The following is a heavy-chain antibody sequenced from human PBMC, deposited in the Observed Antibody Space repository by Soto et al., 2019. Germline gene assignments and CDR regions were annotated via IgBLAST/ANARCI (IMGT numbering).Heavy chain of an antibody. CDR3: TRTLPQVGAPCGDAFDI. Sequence: GGSLRLSCAASGFTFSGSAMHWVRQASGKGLEWVGRIRSKANSYATAYAASVKGRFTISRDDSKNTAYLQMNSLKTEDTAVYYCTRTLPQVGAPCGDAFDIWGQGTMVTVSS. CDR1: GFTFSGSA. CDR2: IRSKANSYAT. D-gene: IGHD1-26*01. J-gene: IGHJ3*02. V-gene: IGHV3-73*01.